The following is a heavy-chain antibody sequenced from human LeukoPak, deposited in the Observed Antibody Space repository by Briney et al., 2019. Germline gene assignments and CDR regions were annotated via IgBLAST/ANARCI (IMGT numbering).Heavy chain of an antibody. CDR1: GGSIGTSHYY. Sequence: SETLSLTCTVSGGSIGTSHYYWGWLRQPPGKGLEWIGSVYFSGATNYNPSLKSRVTISVDTSRNQFSLQLNSVTPEDTAVYYCAREMGLWFGDQNANHMDVWGKGTTVTISS. D-gene: IGHD3-10*01. V-gene: IGHV4-39*02. CDR3: AREMGLWFGDQNANHMDV. CDR2: VYFSGAT. J-gene: IGHJ6*03.